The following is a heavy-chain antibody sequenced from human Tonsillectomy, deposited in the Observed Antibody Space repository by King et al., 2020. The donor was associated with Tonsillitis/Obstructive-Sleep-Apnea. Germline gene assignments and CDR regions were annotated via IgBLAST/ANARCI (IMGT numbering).Heavy chain of an antibody. CDR3: TTYTLSRCLFDN. D-gene: IGHD5-24*01. J-gene: IGHJ4*02. CDR1: GFTFTNAW. V-gene: IGHV3-15*05. CDR2: IKSNSDGGAT. Sequence: VQLVESGGGLVKPGGSLRLSCAASGFTFTNAWMSWVRQAPGKGLEWVGRIKSNSDGGATEYIEPVKGRFIISRDDSKDTVYLQMNSLRSEDTAVYYCTTYTLSRCLFDNWGQGSLVTVYS.